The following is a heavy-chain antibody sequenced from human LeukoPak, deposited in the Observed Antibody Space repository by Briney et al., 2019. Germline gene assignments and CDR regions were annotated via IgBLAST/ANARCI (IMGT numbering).Heavy chain of an antibody. CDR2: IYYSGST. V-gene: IGHV4-31*02. Sequence: YWIAWVRQHPGKGLEWIGYIYYSGSTYYNPSLKSRVTISVDTSRNQFYLKLSSVTAADTALYYCARSEETFSYGSGNYYSFDSWGQGTLVTVSS. CDR1: Y. CDR3: ARSEETFSYGSGNYYSFDS. J-gene: IGHJ4*02. D-gene: IGHD3-10*01.